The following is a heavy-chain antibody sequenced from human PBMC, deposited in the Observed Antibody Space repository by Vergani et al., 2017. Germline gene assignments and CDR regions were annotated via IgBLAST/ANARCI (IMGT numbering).Heavy chain of an antibody. CDR2: IYPGDSDT. J-gene: IGHJ6*02. D-gene: IGHD3-10*01. CDR3: ARHIKFVRFGEEGHMDV. V-gene: IGHV5-51*01. Sequence: VQLVQSGAEVKKPGASVKVSCKASGYTFTSYWIGWVRQMPGKGLEWMGIIYPGDSDTRYSPSFQGQVTIPADKSISTAYLQWSSLKASDTAMYYCARHIKFVRFGEEGHMDVWGQGTTVTVSS. CDR1: GYTFTSYW.